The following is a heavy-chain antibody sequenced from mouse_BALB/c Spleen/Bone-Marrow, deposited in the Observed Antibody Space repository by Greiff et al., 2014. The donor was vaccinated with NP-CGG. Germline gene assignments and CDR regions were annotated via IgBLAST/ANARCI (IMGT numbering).Heavy chain of an antibody. CDR3: ARWEYYAMDY. V-gene: IGHV14-3*02. J-gene: IGHJ4*01. D-gene: IGHD4-1*01. CDR1: GFNIKDTY. Sequence: VHVKQSGAELVKPGASVKLSCTASGFNIKDTYMHWVKQRPEQGLEWIGRIDPANGNTKYDPKFQGKATITADPSSNTAYLQLSSLTSEDTAVYYCARWEYYAMDYWGQGTSVTVSS. CDR2: IDPANGNT.